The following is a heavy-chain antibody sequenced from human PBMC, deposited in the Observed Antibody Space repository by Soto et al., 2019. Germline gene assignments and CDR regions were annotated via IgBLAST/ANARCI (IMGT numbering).Heavy chain of an antibody. J-gene: IGHJ6*02. CDR3: ASSSTSLGMDV. D-gene: IGHD2-2*01. CDR2: IYYSGST. Sequence: QVQLQESGPGLVKPSQTLSLTCTVSGGSISSGGYYWSWIRQHPGKGLEWIGYIYYSGSTYYNPSLEGRVTVSVDTSKSLFSLTLSSVTAADTAVYYCASSSTSLGMDVWGQGTTVTVSS. CDR1: GGSISSGGYY. V-gene: IGHV4-31*03.